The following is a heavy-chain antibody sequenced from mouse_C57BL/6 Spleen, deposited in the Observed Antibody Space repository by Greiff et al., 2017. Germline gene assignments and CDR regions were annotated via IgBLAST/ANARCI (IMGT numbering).Heavy chain of an antibody. J-gene: IGHJ1*03. CDR1: GFPFSDYG. D-gene: IGHD4-1*01. CDR2: ISSGSSTI. Sequence: DVQLVESGGGLVKPGGSLKLSCAASGFPFSDYGMNWVRQAPEKGLEWVAYISSGSSTIYYADTVKGRFTISRDNAKNTLFLQMTSLRSEDTAMYYCARPGTEYVDVWGTGTTVTVSS. V-gene: IGHV5-17*01. CDR3: ARPGTEYVDV.